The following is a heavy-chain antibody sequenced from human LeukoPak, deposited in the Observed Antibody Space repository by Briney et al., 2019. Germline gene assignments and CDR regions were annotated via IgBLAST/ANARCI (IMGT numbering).Heavy chain of an antibody. CDR3: AKDRSTTYYGILTVTDY. V-gene: IGHV3-13*01. J-gene: IGHJ4*02. D-gene: IGHD3-9*01. CDR2: IGTADDT. CDR1: GFTFSSYD. Sequence: GGSLRLSCAASGFTFSSYDMHWVRHATGKGLEWVSAIGTADDTYYPGSVKGRFIISRENAKNSLYLQMNSLRAGDTAVYYCAKDRSTTYYGILTVTDYWGQGTLVTVSS.